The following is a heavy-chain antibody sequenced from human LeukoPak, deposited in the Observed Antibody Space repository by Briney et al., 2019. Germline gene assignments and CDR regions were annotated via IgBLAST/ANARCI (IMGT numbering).Heavy chain of an antibody. V-gene: IGHV3-30*03. D-gene: IGHD3-3*01. J-gene: IGHJ4*02. CDR1: GFTFSDYD. Sequence: GGSLRLFCAASGFTFSDYDMHWVRQAPGKGLEWVAVISYHGSNKYYTDSVKGRFTISRDNSKSTLYLQMNSLRAEDTAVYYCASTLYYDFWSGFDYWGQGTLVTVSS. CDR3: ASTLYYDFWSGFDY. CDR2: ISYHGSNK.